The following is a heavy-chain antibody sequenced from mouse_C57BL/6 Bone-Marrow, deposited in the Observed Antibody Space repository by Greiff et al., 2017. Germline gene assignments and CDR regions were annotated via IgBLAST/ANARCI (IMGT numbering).Heavy chain of an antibody. V-gene: IGHV10-1*01. CDR2: IRSKSNNYAT. J-gene: IGHJ4*01. D-gene: IGHD2-3*01. CDR1: GFSFNTYA. Sequence: EVQRVESGGGLVQPKGSLKLSCAASGFSFNTYAMNWVRQAPGKGLEWVARIRSKSNNYATYYADSVKDRFTISRDDSESMLYLQMNNLKTEDTAMYYCVSGGWLPRGLYYAMDYWGQGTSVTVSS. CDR3: VSGGWLPRGLYYAMDY.